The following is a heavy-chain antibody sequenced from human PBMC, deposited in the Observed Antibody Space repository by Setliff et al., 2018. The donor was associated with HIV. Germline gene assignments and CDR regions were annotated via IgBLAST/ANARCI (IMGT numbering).Heavy chain of an antibody. J-gene: IGHJ4*02. Sequence: ASVKVSCKTSGYTFTGYYMHWVRQAPGQGLEWMGWINPKSGGTKYAQKFQARVTMTRDTSISTAYMELSRLRSDDTAVYYCARGASSYDYGDYRVLVYWGQGSLVTSPQ. CDR2: INPKSGGT. CDR1: GYTFTGYY. V-gene: IGHV1-2*02. CDR3: ARGASSYDYGDYRVLVY. D-gene: IGHD4-17*01.